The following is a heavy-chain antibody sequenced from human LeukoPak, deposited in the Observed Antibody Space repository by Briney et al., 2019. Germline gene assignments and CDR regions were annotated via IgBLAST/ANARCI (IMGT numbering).Heavy chain of an antibody. CDR1: GGSISSSSYY. CDR2: IYYSGST. V-gene: IGHV4-39*01. J-gene: IGHJ4*02. CDR3: ARHTEQQLPYFDY. Sequence: PSETLSPTCTVSGGSISSSSYYWGWIRQPPGKGLEWIGSIYYSGSTYYNPSLKSRVTISVDTPKNQFSLKLSSVTAADTAVYYCARHTEQQLPYFDYWGQGTLVTVSS. D-gene: IGHD6-13*01.